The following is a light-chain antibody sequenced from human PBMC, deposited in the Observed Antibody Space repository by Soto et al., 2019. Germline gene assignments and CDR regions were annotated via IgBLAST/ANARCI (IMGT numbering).Light chain of an antibody. CDR3: QQYNDWPLT. J-gene: IGKJ4*01. V-gene: IGKV3-15*01. Sequence: EIVMTQSPATLSVSPGERATLSCRASQSINNNLAWYQQKRGHGPRPLIYGASSRATGTPARLNGSASGTGLTRTIRSLQSEDFAIYYCQQYNDWPLTVGGGTKVELQ. CDR1: QSINNN. CDR2: GAS.